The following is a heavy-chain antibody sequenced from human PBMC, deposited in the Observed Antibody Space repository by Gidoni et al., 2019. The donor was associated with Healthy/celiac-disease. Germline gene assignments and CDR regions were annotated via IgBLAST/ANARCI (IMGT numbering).Heavy chain of an antibody. J-gene: IGHJ4*02. CDR2: IYYSGST. D-gene: IGHD5-12*01. CDR3: ARDGVGGYDSLGY. CDR1: GGSISSGDYY. Sequence: QVQLQESGPGLVKPSQTLSPTCTVSGGSISSGDYYWRWIRQPPGKGLEWIVYIYYSGSTYYNPSLKSRVTISVDTSKNQFSLKLSSVTAADTAVYYCARDGVGGYDSLGYWGQGTLVTVSS. V-gene: IGHV4-30-4*01.